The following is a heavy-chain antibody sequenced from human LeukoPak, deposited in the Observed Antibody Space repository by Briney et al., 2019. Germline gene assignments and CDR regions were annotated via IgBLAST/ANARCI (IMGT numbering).Heavy chain of an antibody. CDR3: ATDSYVSGSYYRLFY. CDR1: GFTFGTYW. CDR2: INSDGGTT. V-gene: IGHV3-74*01. D-gene: IGHD3-10*01. J-gene: IGHJ4*02. Sequence: GGSLRLSCGASGFTFGTYWMHSVRQAPGKGLVWVSGINSDGGTTTYADSVKGRFTIYRDNAKNTLYLQMNNLRAEDTAIYYCATDSYVSGSYYRLFYWGQGTLVTVSS.